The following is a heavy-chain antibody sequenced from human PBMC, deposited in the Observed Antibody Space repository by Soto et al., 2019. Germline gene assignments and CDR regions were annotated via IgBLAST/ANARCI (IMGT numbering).Heavy chain of an antibody. D-gene: IGHD1-26*01. Sequence: PGGSLTLSCAASGFTYSNASMSWVRLAPGKGLEWVGRIKSKTDGGTTDYAAPVKGRFTISRDDSKNALYLQMNSLKTEDTAVYYCTTDGRAKWELLRVDYWGQGT. CDR1: GFTYSNAS. CDR2: IKSKTDGGTT. V-gene: IGHV3-15*01. CDR3: TTDGRAKWELLRVDY. J-gene: IGHJ4*02.